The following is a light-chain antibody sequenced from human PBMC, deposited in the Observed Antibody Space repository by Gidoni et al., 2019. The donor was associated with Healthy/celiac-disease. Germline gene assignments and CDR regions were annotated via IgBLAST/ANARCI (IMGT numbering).Light chain of an antibody. V-gene: IGKV4-1*01. CDR2: WAS. Sequence: IVMTQSTDSLAVSLGERATINCKSSQSVLYSSNNKNYLAWYQQKPGQPPKLLIYWASTRESGVPDRFSGSGSGTDFTLTISSLQAEDVAVYYCQQYYSTPAFGQGTKVEIQ. CDR3: QQYYSTPA. CDR1: QSVLYSSNNKNY. J-gene: IGKJ1*01.